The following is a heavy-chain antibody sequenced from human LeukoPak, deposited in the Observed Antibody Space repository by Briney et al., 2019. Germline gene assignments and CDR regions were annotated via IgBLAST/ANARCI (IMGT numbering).Heavy chain of an antibody. V-gene: IGHV1-2*02. J-gene: IGHJ5*02. CDR1: GYTFSGYY. Sequence: ASVKVSCKASGYTFSGYYMHWIRQAPGQGLEWMGWINPNSGSTNYAQKFQGRVTMTRDTSISTVYMELDRLRSDDMAVYYCARGFRKTGTTVWWFDPWGQGTLVTVSS. CDR3: ARGFRKTGTTVWWFDP. D-gene: IGHD1-7*01. CDR2: INPNSGST.